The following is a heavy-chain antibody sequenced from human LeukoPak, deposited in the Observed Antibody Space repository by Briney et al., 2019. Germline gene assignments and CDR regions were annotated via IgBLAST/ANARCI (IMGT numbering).Heavy chain of an antibody. Sequence: PSETLSLTCTVSGDSISNSNYYWGWVRQPPGKGLEWIGNIHYSGSTKYSSSLKSRVTISVDTSNNQFSLRVTSLTAADTAVYYCARLGALHDAFDVWGQGTLVTVSS. CDR3: ARLGALHDAFDV. CDR2: IHYSGST. D-gene: IGHD3-16*01. CDR1: GDSISNSNYY. V-gene: IGHV4-61*05. J-gene: IGHJ3*01.